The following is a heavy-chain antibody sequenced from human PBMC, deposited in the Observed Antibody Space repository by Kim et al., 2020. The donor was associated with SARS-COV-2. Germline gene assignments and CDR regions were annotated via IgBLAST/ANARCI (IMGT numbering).Heavy chain of an antibody. J-gene: IGHJ4*01. Sequence: GGSLRLSCTASGFIFNDYGMHWVRQAPGKGLEWVAVIWYDGDKKYYADSMKGRFTISRDNSKNTLYLQMNNLRVEDTAIYYCAKDRVYGGNWDELDNWG. D-gene: IGHD1-20*01. V-gene: IGHV3-33*03. CDR1: GFIFNDYG. CDR3: AKDRVYGGNWDELDN. CDR2: IWYDGDKK.